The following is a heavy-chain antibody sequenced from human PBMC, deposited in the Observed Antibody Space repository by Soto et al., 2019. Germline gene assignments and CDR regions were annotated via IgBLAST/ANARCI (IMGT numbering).Heavy chain of an antibody. CDR1: GGSFSGYY. J-gene: IGHJ4*02. Sequence: SETLSLTCAVYGGSFSGYYWSWIRQPPGKGLEWIGEINHSGSTNYNPSLKSRVTISVDTSKNQFSLKLSSVTAADTAVYYCARDLGYCTNGVCYSLDYFDYWGQGTLGTVSS. D-gene: IGHD2-8*01. CDR3: ARDLGYCTNGVCYSLDYFDY. CDR2: INHSGST. V-gene: IGHV4-34*01.